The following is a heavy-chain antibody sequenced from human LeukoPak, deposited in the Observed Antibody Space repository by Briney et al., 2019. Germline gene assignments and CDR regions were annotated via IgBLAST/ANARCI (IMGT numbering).Heavy chain of an antibody. CDR2: IYSSGST. D-gene: IGHD3-10*01. V-gene: IGHV3-53*01. CDR3: ANLPRGDY. CDR1: GLTVSRNY. J-gene: IGHJ4*02. Sequence: GGSLRLSCAASGLTVSRNYMTWVRQAPGKGLEWVSIIYSSGSTYYADSLKGRFTIFRDNSKNTVYLQMSSLRAEDTAVYYCANLPRGDYWGQGTLATVSS.